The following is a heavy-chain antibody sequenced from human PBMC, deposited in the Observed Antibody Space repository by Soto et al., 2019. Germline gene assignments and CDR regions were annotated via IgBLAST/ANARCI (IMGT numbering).Heavy chain of an antibody. CDR2: IKQDGSET. CDR3: ARQPFDHRYYGSKYWYFDL. V-gene: IGHV3-7*01. J-gene: IGHJ2*01. CDR1: GFTFSNYW. D-gene: IGHD3-10*01. Sequence: GSLRLSCAASGFTFSNYWMTWVRQPPGKGLEWVANIKQDGSETYYVDSVKGRFAISRDNAKNSLYLQMNSLRAEDTAVYYCARQPFDHRYYGSKYWYFDLWGRGTLVTVSS.